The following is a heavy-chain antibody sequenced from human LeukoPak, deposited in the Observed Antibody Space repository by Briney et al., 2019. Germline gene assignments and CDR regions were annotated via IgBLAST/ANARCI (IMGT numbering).Heavy chain of an antibody. Sequence: PGGSLRLSCAASGFTFDDYAMHWVRQAPGKGLEWVSCISWNSGSIGYADSVKGRFTISRDNAKNSLYLQMNSLRAEDTALYYCAKDRDAAGRYYFDYWGQGTLVTVSS. CDR2: ISWNSGSI. D-gene: IGHD6-13*01. V-gene: IGHV3-9*01. CDR1: GFTFDDYA. J-gene: IGHJ4*02. CDR3: AKDRDAAGRYYFDY.